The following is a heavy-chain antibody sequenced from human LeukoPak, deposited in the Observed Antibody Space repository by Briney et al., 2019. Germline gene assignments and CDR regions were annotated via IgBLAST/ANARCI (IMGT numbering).Heavy chain of an antibody. CDR2: INPNSGGT. CDR1: GYTFTGYY. D-gene: IGHD2-2*01. CDR3: AREEDIVVVPAASSPSFDY. J-gene: IGHJ4*02. V-gene: IGHV1-2*02. Sequence: ASVKVSCKASGYTFTGYYMHWVRQAPGQGLEWMGWINPNSGGTNYAQKFQGRVTMTRDTSISTAYMELSRLRSDDTAVYYCAREEDIVVVPAASSPSFDYWGQGTLVTVSS.